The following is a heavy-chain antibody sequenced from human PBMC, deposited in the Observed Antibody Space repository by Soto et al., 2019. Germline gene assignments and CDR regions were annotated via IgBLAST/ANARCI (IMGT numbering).Heavy chain of an antibody. J-gene: IGHJ5*02. CDR2: ISWNSGSI. V-gene: IGHV3-9*01. Sequence: GGSLRLSCAASGFTFDDYAMHWVRQAPGKGLEWVSGISWNSGSIGYADSVKGRFTISRDNAKNSLYLQMNSLRAEDTALYYCAKDNSDGDSSGWYWFDPWGQGTLVTVSS. CDR3: AKDNSDGDSSGWYWFDP. CDR1: GFTFDDYA. D-gene: IGHD6-19*01.